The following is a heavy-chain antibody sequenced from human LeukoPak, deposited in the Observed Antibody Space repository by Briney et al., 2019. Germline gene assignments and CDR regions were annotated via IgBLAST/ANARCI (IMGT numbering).Heavy chain of an antibody. Sequence: SETLSLTCTVSGYSISSGYYWGWIRQPPGKGLEWIGTIHHSGSTYYNSSLKSRGTMSVDTSKNQFSLKLGSVTAADTAVYYCARVQNWFDPWGQGTLVTVSS. V-gene: IGHV4-38-2*02. CDR1: GYSISSGYY. CDR2: IHHSGST. J-gene: IGHJ5*02. CDR3: ARVQNWFDP.